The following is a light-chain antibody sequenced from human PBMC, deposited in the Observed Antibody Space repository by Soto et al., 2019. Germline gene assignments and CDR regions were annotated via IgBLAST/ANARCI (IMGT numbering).Light chain of an antibody. CDR2: GNS. Sequence: QSVLTQPPSVSGAPGQRVTISCTGSSSNIGAGYDVHWYQQLPGTAPKLLIYGNSNRPSGVPDRFSGSKSGTSASLAITGLQAEDEADNYCQTYDSSLSRYNYVFGTGTKVTVL. J-gene: IGLJ1*01. V-gene: IGLV1-40*01. CDR3: QTYDSSLSRYNYV. CDR1: SSNIGAGYD.